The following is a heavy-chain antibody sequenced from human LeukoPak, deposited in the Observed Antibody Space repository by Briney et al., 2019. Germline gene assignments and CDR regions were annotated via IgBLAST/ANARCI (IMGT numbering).Heavy chain of an antibody. J-gene: IGHJ5*02. CDR2: FYYGGST. CDR3: TRRQAGRLYNWFDP. CDR1: GGSISSSNDC. Sequence: SETLSLTCTVSGGSISSSNDCWDWIRQPPGRGLEWIASFYYGGSTYYNPSLKSRVTISADTSKNQVSLKLRSVTAADTALYYCTRRQAGRLYNWFDPWGQGTLVTVSS. V-gene: IGHV4-39*01. D-gene: IGHD1-1*01.